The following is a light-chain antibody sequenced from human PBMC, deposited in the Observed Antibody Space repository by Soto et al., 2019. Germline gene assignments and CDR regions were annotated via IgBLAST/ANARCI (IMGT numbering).Light chain of an antibody. CDR3: QQDNSYWT. J-gene: IGKJ1*01. V-gene: IGKV1-5*01. Sequence: DIQMTQSPSTLSASVGDRVNITCRASQSISSWLAWYQQKPGKAAKLLIYDASSLESGVPSRFSGSVSRTEFTLTISSLQPDDFATYYCQQDNSYWTFGQGTKVEIK. CDR1: QSISSW. CDR2: DAS.